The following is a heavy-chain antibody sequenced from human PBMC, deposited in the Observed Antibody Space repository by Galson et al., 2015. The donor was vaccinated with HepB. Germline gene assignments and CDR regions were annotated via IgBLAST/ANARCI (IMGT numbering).Heavy chain of an antibody. J-gene: IGHJ4*02. CDR1: GFTFSNSA. CDR2: MVVGGGNT. Sequence: SVKVSCKASGFTFSNSAVQWVRQARGQGLEWIGWMVVGGGNTNYAQHFQGRLTITRDMSTGTAYMEMTSLRSEDTAVYYCAAESHSSGCCKYDYWGQGTLVTVSS. V-gene: IGHV1-58*01. CDR3: AAESHSSGCCKYDY. D-gene: IGHD6-25*01.